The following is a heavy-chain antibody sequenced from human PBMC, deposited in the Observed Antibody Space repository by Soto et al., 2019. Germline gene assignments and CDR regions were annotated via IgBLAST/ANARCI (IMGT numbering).Heavy chain of an antibody. J-gene: IGHJ2*01. CDR3: VRPGGSYSPAYFDP. D-gene: IGHD1-26*01. Sequence: PGESLKISCKGSGYSFASYWIGWVRQMPGKGLEWMGIIYPADSDTRYSPSFQGQVTISADKSVSSAYLQWSSLKASDTAMYYCVRPGGSYSPAYFDPWGRGTLVTVSS. CDR2: IYPADSDT. CDR1: GYSFASYW. V-gene: IGHV5-51*01.